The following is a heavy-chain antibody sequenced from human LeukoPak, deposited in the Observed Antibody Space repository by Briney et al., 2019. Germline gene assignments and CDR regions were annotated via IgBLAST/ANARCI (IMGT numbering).Heavy chain of an antibody. J-gene: IGHJ4*02. Sequence: SETLSLTCTVSGDSISSSKKYWGWVRQPPGKGLEWIGIYYSGNTYYNPSLKSRVTISLDTSRNQFSLRLSSVTAADTADYYCARAQGNGLIDFWGQGTLVTVSS. CDR1: GDSISSSKKY. CDR2: YYSGNT. CDR3: ARAQGNGLIDF. V-gene: IGHV4-39*01. D-gene: IGHD3/OR15-3a*01.